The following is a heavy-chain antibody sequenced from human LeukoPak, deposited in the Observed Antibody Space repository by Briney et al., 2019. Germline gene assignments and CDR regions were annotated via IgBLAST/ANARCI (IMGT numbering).Heavy chain of an antibody. CDR1: GFTFSSHW. J-gene: IGHJ4*02. Sequence: PGGSLRLSCAASGFTFSSHWMHWVRQAPGKGLEWVAVISYDGSNKYYADSVKGRFTISRDNSKNTLYLQMNSLRAEDTAVYYCAKVPQWGQGTLVTVSS. CDR3: AKVPQ. V-gene: IGHV3-30*18. CDR2: ISYDGSNK.